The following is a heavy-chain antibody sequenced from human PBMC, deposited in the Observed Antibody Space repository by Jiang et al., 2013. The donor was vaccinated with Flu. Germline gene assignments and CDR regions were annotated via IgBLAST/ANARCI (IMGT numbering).Heavy chain of an antibody. D-gene: IGHD3-10*01. CDR1: GGSISSYY. J-gene: IGHJ4*02. V-gene: IGHV4-59*01. CDR2: IYYSGST. Sequence: GSGLVKPSETLSLTCTVSGGSISSYYWSWIRQPPGKGLEWIGYIYYSGSTNYNPSLKSRVTISVDTSKNQFSLKLSSVTAADTAVYYCARWHYYGSGSYQHFDYWGQGTLVTVSS. CDR3: ARWHYYGSGSYQHFDY.